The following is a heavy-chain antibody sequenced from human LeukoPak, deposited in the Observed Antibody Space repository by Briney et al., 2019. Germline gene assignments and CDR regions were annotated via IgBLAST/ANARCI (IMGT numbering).Heavy chain of an antibody. Sequence: GGSLRLSCAASGFSFSNFYMSWVRQTPGKGLEWVANINGDGSEKNYVDSVRGRFTISRDNAKNTLYLQMNTLRVEDTAVYYCTRDLMDYDVSTGLHHYYMDVWGQGTTVTVSS. CDR3: TRDLMDYDVSTGLHHYYMDV. CDR2: INGDGSEK. J-gene: IGHJ6*02. CDR1: GFSFSNFY. D-gene: IGHD3-9*01. V-gene: IGHV3-7*01.